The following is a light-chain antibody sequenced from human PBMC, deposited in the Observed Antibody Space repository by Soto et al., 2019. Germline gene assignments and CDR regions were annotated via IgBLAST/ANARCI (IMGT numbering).Light chain of an antibody. CDR3: SSYAGSNNLV. J-gene: IGLJ1*01. Sequence: QSVLTQPPSASGSPGPSVTISCTGTSSDVGGYNYVSWYQQHPGKAPKLMIYEVSQRPSGVPDRFSGSKSGNTASLTVSGLQGEDEADYYCSSYAGSNNLVFGTGTKVTVL. V-gene: IGLV2-8*01. CDR2: EVS. CDR1: SSDVGGYNY.